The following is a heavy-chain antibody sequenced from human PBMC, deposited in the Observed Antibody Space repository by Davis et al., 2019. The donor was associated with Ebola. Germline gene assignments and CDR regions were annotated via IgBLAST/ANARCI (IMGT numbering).Heavy chain of an antibody. D-gene: IGHD4-17*01. CDR3: ARDRFYTVTNANYYYYGMDV. Sequence: YADSVKGRFTISRDNSKNTLYLQMNSLRAEDTAVYYCARDRFYTVTNANYYYYGMDVWGKGTTVTVSS. J-gene: IGHJ6*04. V-gene: IGHV3-30*03.